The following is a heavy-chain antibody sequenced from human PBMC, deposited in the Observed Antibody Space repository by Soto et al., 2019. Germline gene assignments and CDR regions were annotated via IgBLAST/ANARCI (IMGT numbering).Heavy chain of an antibody. CDR2: IYYSGST. Sequence: TLSLTCTVSGGSISSGGYYWSWIRQHPGKSQERIGYIYYSGSTYYNQSLKSRVTISVDTSKKQFSLKLSSVTAADTALYYCASYQLLSRPYNWFDPWGQGTLVTVSS. J-gene: IGHJ5*02. V-gene: IGHV4-31*03. CDR3: ASYQLLSRPYNWFDP. D-gene: IGHD2-2*01. CDR1: GGSISSGGYY.